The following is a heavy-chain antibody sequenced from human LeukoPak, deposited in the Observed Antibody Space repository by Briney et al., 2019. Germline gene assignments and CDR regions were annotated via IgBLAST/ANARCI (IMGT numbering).Heavy chain of an antibody. CDR1: GFTFSSYA. CDR2: ISGSGGST. V-gene: IGHV3-23*01. J-gene: IGHJ4*02. Sequence: GGSLRLSCAASGFTFSSYAMSWVRQAPGKGLEWVSAISGSGGSTYYADSVKGRFTISRDNSKNTLYLQMNSLRAEDTAVYYCARGGFGDIVVVVAAFDYWGQGTLVTVSS. CDR3: ARGGFGDIVVVVAAFDY. D-gene: IGHD2-15*01.